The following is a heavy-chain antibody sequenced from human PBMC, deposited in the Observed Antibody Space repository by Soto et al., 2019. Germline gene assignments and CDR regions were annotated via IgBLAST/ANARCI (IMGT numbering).Heavy chain of an antibody. D-gene: IGHD6-6*01. CDR3: AREQYSSSSPIFDY. CDR1: GGSFSGYY. Sequence: QVQLQQWGAGLLKPSETLSLTCAVYGGSFSGYYWSWIRQPPGKGLEWIGEINHSGSTNYNPSRKSLVTISVDTSKNQFSLKLSSVTAADTAVYYCAREQYSSSSPIFDYCGQGPLVPVSS. J-gene: IGHJ4*02. V-gene: IGHV4-34*01. CDR2: INHSGST.